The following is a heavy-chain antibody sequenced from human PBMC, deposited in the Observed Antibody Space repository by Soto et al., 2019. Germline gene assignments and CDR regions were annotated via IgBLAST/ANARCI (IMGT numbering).Heavy chain of an antibody. CDR3: ARESQDLTSNFDY. Sequence: GGSLRLSCAASGFTFTRYSMNWVRQAPGKGLEWVSSISSTTNYIYYGDSMKGRFTISRDNAKNSLYLEMNSLRAEDTAVYYCARESQDLTSNFDYRGQGXLVTVSS. V-gene: IGHV3-21*06. CDR1: GFTFTRYS. CDR2: ISSTTNYI. J-gene: IGHJ4*02.